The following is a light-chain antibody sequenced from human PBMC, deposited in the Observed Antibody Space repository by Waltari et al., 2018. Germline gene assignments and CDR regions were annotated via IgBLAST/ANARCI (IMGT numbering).Light chain of an antibody. J-gene: IGLJ2*01. Sequence: QSALTQPRSVSGSPGQSVTISCTGTTGDVGGHNYVPLYQQHPGKAPKLMIYDVSERPSGVPDRFSGSKSGNTASLTISGLQADDEADYYCSSYVGSQTVVFGGGTKLTVL. CDR1: TGDVGGHNY. CDR3: SSYVGSQTVV. V-gene: IGLV2-11*01. CDR2: DVS.